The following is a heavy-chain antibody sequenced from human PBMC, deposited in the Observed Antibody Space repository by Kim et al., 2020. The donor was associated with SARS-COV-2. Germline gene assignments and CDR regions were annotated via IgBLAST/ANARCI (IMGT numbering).Heavy chain of an antibody. CDR3: TTRRGIRLDTAMALDY. CDR1: GFTFSNAW. D-gene: IGHD5-18*01. J-gene: IGHJ4*02. CDR2: IKSKTDGGTT. V-gene: IGHV3-15*01. Sequence: GGSLRLSCAASGFTFSNAWMSWVRQAPGKGLEWVGRIKSKTDGGTTDYAAPVKGRFTISRDDSKNTLYLQMNSLKTEDTAVYYCTTRRGIRLDTAMALDYWGQGTLVTVSS.